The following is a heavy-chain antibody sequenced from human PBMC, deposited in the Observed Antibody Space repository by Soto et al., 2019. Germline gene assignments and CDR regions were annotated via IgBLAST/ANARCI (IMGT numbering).Heavy chain of an antibody. CDR3: ARDDYTYGVY. CDR1: GCSFRDYF. CDR2: IGPYGNSI. V-gene: IGHV3-11*01. J-gene: IGHJ4*02. D-gene: IGHD3-3*01. Sequence: PGGSLRLSCAASGCSFRDYFMSWISQAPGKGLEWVSYIGPYGNSIYYADSVKGRFTISSYDAKKSLYLHMNSLRVDDTALYYCARDDYTYGVYWGQGTLVTVSS.